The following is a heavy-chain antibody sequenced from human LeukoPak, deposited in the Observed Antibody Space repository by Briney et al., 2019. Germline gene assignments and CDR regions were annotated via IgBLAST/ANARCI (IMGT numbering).Heavy chain of an antibody. CDR3: ASFLGEGCSSTSCYIASWFDP. CDR1: GGTFSSYA. D-gene: IGHD2-2*02. CDR2: IIPIFGTA. Sequence: SVKVSCKASGGTFSSYAISWVRQAPGQGLEWMGGIIPIFGTANYAQKFQGRVTITADESTSTAYMELSSLRSEDTAVYYWASFLGEGCSSTSCYIASWFDPWGQGTLVTVSS. J-gene: IGHJ5*02. V-gene: IGHV1-69*01.